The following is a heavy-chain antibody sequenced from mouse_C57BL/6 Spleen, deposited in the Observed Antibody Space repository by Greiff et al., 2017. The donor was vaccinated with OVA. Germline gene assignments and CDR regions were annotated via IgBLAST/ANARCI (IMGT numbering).Heavy chain of an antibody. CDR3: ARGRDYYGSRTGYFDV. CDR1: GYTFTGYW. Sequence: QVQLQQSGAELMKPGASVKLSCKATGYTFTGYWIEWVKQRPGHGLEWIGEILPGSGSTNYNEKFKGKATFTADTSSNTAYMQLSSLTPEDSAIYYCARGRDYYGSRTGYFDVWGTGTTVTVSS. J-gene: IGHJ1*03. D-gene: IGHD1-1*01. V-gene: IGHV1-9*01. CDR2: ILPGSGST.